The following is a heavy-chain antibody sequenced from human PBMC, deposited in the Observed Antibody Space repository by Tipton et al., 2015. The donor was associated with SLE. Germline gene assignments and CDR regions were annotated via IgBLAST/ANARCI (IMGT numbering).Heavy chain of an antibody. CDR2: ISAYNGNT. J-gene: IGHJ6*02. Sequence: QLVQSGAEVKKPGASVKVSCKASGYTFTSYGISWVRQAPGQGLEWMGWISAYNGNTNYAQKLQGRVPMTTDTSTSTAYMELRSLRSDDTAVYYCARDPNPTMVQGVIAYYYYGMDVWGQGTTVTVSS. D-gene: IGHD3-10*01. CDR3: ARDPNPTMVQGVIAYYYYGMDV. V-gene: IGHV1-18*01. CDR1: GYTFTSYG.